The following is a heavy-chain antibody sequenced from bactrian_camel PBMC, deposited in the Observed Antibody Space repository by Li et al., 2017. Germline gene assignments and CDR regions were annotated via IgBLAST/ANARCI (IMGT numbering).Heavy chain of an antibody. CDR3: AAAPYVGASGYCYAHLVTEYSN. D-gene: IGHD1*01. CDR1: GYSFSDDC. V-gene: IGHV3S53*01. J-gene: IGHJ4*01. CDR2: ISLEGKT. Sequence: VQLVESGRGSAQAGGSLKLSCVASGYSFSDDCMGWFRQAPGKEREGVAAISLEGKTRYADSVKGRFAVSKDNAKITLYLQMNSLKPEDTAMYYCAAAPYVGASGYCYAHLVTEYSNSGQGTQVTVS.